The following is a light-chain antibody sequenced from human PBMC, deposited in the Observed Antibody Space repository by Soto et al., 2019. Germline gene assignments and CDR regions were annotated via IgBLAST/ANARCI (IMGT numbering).Light chain of an antibody. CDR3: QQYDSLPIT. Sequence: DIQMTQSPSSLSASVGDRVTIICQASQDINNYLNWYQQKPGKAPKLLIYDASNLETGVPSRFSGSGSGTHFSFTISSLQPEDIATYYCQQYDSLPITFGQGTRLEIK. CDR2: DAS. J-gene: IGKJ5*01. V-gene: IGKV1-33*01. CDR1: QDINNY.